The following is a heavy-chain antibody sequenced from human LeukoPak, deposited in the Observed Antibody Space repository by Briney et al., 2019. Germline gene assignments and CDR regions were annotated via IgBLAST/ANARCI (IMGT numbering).Heavy chain of an antibody. CDR1: GGSISSSSYY. V-gene: IGHV4-39*07. D-gene: IGHD3-10*01. CDR2: IYYSGST. CDR3: ARTFGEYVDY. Sequence: QTSETLSLTCTVSGGSISSSSYYWGWIRQPPGKGLEWIGSIYYSGSTYYNPSLKSRVTISVDTSKNQFSLKLSSVTAADTAVYYCARTFGEYVDYWGQGTLVTVSS. J-gene: IGHJ4*02.